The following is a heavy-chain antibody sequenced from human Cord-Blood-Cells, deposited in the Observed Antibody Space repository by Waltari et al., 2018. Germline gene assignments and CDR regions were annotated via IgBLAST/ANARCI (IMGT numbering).Heavy chain of an antibody. CDR1: GGSFSGYS. CDR2: INHSGST. V-gene: IGHV4-34*01. CDR3: ARSGGVYDSRGYYYNWFDP. J-gene: IGHJ5*02. D-gene: IGHD3-22*01. Sequence: QVQLQQWGAGLLKPSETLSLTCAVYGGSFSGYSWSWIRQPPGKGLEWIGEINHSGSTNYNPSLKSRVTISVDTSKNQFSLKLSSVTAADTAVYYCARSGGVYDSRGYYYNWFDPWGQGTLVTVSS.